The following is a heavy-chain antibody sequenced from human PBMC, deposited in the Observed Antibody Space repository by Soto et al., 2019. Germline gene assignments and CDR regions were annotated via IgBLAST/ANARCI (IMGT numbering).Heavy chain of an antibody. V-gene: IGHV4-4*07. J-gene: IGHJ5*02. CDR1: GASISSYF. CDR2: ISAPGIT. D-gene: IGHD6-13*01. Sequence: SETLSLTCTVSGASISSYFWGWIRQPAGKRLEWIGRISAPGITSYNPSLKCRVTMSLDTSKSQFSLNLSSVTAAGSAIYCCARDLAAAQPWGQGTLVTVSS. CDR3: ARDLAAAQP.